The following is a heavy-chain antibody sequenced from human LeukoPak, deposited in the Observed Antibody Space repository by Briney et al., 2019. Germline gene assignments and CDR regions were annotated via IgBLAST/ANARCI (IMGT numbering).Heavy chain of an antibody. D-gene: IGHD2-15*01. Sequence: SETLSLTCTVSGGSLSSGGYYWSWLRQHPGRGLEWIGYIYYSGSTYYNPSLKSRVTISVDTSKNQFSLKLSSVTAADTAVYYCARDGCSGGSCYIDYWGQGTLVTVSS. CDR3: ARDGCSGGSCYIDY. CDR2: IYYSGST. J-gene: IGHJ4*02. V-gene: IGHV4-31*03. CDR1: GGSLSSGGYY.